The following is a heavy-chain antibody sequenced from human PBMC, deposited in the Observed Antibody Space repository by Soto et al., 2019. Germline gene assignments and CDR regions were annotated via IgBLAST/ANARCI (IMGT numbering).Heavy chain of an antibody. D-gene: IGHD6-19*01. CDR1: GFNFGAYA. CDR3: AKDRSENFWVYYYAMDV. Sequence: EARLLESGGGLIQSGGSLRLSCEASGFNFGAYAMSWVRQAPGKGLEWVSGISGSSSGTYYTDSVKGRFTISRDNSKNTVYLQMNSLRGEDTAVYYCAKDRSENFWVYYYAMDVWGQGTAVTVSS. V-gene: IGHV3-23*01. J-gene: IGHJ6*02. CDR2: ISGSSSGT.